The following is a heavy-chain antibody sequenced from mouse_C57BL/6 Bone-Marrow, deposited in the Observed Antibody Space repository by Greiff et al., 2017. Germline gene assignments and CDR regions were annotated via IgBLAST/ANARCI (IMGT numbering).Heavy chain of an antibody. CDR1: GYTFTSYG. CDR2: IYPRSGNT. CDR3: ARYDGYYVTCYYAMDY. Sequence: VKLVESGAELARPGASVKLSCKASGYTFTSYGISWVKQRTGQGLEWIGEIYPRSGNTYYNEKFKGKDTLTVDKSSSTAYMELRSLTSEDSAVYFCARYDGYYVTCYYAMDYWGQGTSVTVSS. D-gene: IGHD2-3*01. J-gene: IGHJ4*01. V-gene: IGHV1-81*01.